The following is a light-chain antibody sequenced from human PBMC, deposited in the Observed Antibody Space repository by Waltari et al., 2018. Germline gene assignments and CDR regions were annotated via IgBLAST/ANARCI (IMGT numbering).Light chain of an antibody. V-gene: IGLV3-1*01. J-gene: IGLJ2*01. Sequence: SYELTQPPSVSVSPGQPATITSSGDKLAYQYAFWYQQKPGQSHFLVIYQDIKRPSGIPERFSGSNSGNTATLTISGTQAMDEADYYCQAWDSSHVVIGGGTKLTVL. CDR3: QAWDSSHVV. CDR1: KLAYQY. CDR2: QDI.